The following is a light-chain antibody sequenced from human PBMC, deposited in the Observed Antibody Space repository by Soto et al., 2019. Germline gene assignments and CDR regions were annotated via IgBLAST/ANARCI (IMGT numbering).Light chain of an antibody. CDR3: QEYYSSPYT. CDR1: QSVLYSSNNKNY. Sequence: DIAVTQSPDSLAVSLGERATINCKSSQSVLYSSNNKNYLAWYQQKPGQPPNLLIYWASTRKSGVPDRFSGGGSGTDLTLTISSLQAEDVAVYYCQEYYSSPYTFGQGTKLEIK. J-gene: IGKJ2*01. V-gene: IGKV4-1*01. CDR2: WAS.